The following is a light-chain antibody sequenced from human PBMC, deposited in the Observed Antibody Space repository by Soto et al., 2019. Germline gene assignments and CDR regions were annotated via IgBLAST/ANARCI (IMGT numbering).Light chain of an antibody. Sequence: DIQMTQSPSSLSASVGDRVTITCRASQSISSYLNWYQQKPGKAPKFLTYAASSLQSGVPSRFSGSGSGTDFTLTISSLQPGDFATYYCQQSYNTPRTFGQGTKVDIK. CDR1: QSISSY. J-gene: IGKJ1*01. V-gene: IGKV1-39*01. CDR3: QQSYNTPRT. CDR2: AAS.